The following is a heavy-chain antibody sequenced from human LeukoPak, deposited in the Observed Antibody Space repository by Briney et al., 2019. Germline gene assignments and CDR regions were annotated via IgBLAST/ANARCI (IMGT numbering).Heavy chain of an antibody. CDR2: ISYDGSNK. J-gene: IGHJ5*02. V-gene: IGHV3-30*18. CDR3: AKELRGYSYGLRNNWFDP. CDR1: GFTVSSNY. D-gene: IGHD5-18*01. Sequence: GGSLRLSCAASGFTVSSNYMSWVRQAPGKGLEWVAVISYDGSNKYYTDSVKCRFTISRDNSKNTLYLQMNSLRAEDTAVYYCAKELRGYSYGLRNNWFDPWGQGTLVTVSS.